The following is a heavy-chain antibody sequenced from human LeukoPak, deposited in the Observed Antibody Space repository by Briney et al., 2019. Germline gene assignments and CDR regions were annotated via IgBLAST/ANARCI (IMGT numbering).Heavy chain of an antibody. CDR1: GGSFSGYY. CDR3: AREAYDFWSGSGYYYYMDV. Sequence: PSETLSLTCAVYGGSFSGYYWSWIRQPPGKGLEWIGEINHSGSTNYNPSLKSRVTISVDTSKNLFSLKLSSVTAADTAVYYCAREAYDFWSGSGYYYYMDVWGKGTTVTVSS. J-gene: IGHJ6*03. D-gene: IGHD3-3*01. V-gene: IGHV4-34*01. CDR2: INHSGST.